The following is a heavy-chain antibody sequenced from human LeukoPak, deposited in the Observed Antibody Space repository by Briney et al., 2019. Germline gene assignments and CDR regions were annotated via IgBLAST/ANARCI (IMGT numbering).Heavy chain of an antibody. CDR2: ISSSGSYK. D-gene: IGHD2-15*01. CDR1: GFTFSSYS. J-gene: IGHJ4*02. V-gene: IGHV3-21*01. CDR3: ARGCDHTCYSTFDY. Sequence: GGSLRLSCAAPGFTFSSYSMSWVRQAPGKGLEWVSSISSSGSYKYYADSVKGRFTISRDNAKNSLYLQMNSLRAEDTAVYSCARGCDHTCYSTFDYWGQGILVTVSS.